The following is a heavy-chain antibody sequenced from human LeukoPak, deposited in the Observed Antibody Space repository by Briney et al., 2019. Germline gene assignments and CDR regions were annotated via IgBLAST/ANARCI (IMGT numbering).Heavy chain of an antibody. CDR1: GASISSSSYY. V-gene: IGHV4-39*07. Sequence: PSETLSLTCTVSGASISSSSYYWGWIRQPPGKGLEWIGEINHSGSTNYNPSLKSRVTISVDTSKNQFSLKLSSVTAADTAVYYCARGRSLWFGELPQDDYWGQGTLVTVSS. CDR3: ARGRSLWFGELPQDDY. J-gene: IGHJ4*02. CDR2: INHSGST. D-gene: IGHD3-10*01.